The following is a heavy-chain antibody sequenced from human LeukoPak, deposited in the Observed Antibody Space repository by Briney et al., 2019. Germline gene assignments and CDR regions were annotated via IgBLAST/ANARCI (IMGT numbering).Heavy chain of an antibody. V-gene: IGHV1-24*01. Sequence: ASVKVSCKVSGYTLTELSMHWVRQAPGKGLEWMGGFDPEDGETIYAQKFQGRVTMTEDTSTDTAYMELSSLRSEDTAVYYCARRREDFGYCSSTSCYTLDVWGQGTTVTVSS. CDR1: GYTLTELS. D-gene: IGHD2-2*02. J-gene: IGHJ6*02. CDR2: FDPEDGET. CDR3: ARRREDFGYCSSTSCYTLDV.